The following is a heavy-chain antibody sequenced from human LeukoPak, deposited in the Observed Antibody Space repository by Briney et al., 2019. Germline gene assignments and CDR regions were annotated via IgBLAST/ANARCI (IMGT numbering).Heavy chain of an antibody. CDR3: AKDLQWGDYYYGMDV. J-gene: IGHJ6*02. D-gene: IGHD1-26*01. CDR1: GFTFSSYA. V-gene: IGHV3-23*01. CDR2: ISGSGGST. Sequence: GGSLRLSCAASGFTFSSYAMSWVRQAPGKGLEWVSAISGSGGSTYHADSVKGRFTISRDNSKNTLYLQMNSLRAEDTAVYYCAKDLQWGDYYYGMDVWGQGTTVTVSS.